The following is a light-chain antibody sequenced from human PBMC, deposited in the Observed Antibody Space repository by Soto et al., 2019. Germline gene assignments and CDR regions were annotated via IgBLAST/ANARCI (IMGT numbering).Light chain of an antibody. Sequence: DMKMNQPPSTLSGSVGDRVTITCRASQTISSWLAWYQQKPGKAPKLLIYKASTLKSGVPSRFSGSGSGTEFTLTISSLQPDDFATYYCQQYNSYSGTFGQVTIVDI. CDR2: KAS. V-gene: IGKV1-5*03. J-gene: IGKJ1*01. CDR3: QQYNSYSGT. CDR1: QTISSW.